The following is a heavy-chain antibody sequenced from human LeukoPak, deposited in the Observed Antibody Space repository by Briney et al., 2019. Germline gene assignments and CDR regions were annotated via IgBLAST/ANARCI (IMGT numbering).Heavy chain of an antibody. CDR1: GYSLTTYH. CDR2: MSPTSGNT. J-gene: IGHJ6*03. D-gene: IGHD6-6*01. Sequence: GASVKVSCKASGYSLTTYHINWVRQATGQGLEWMGWMSPTSGNTGYAQKFQGRVSMTRNTSINTAYMELSSLKSEDTAVYYCARTLAGRSYYYYMDAWGNGTTVTVSS. V-gene: IGHV1-8*01. CDR3: ARTLAGRSYYYYMDA.